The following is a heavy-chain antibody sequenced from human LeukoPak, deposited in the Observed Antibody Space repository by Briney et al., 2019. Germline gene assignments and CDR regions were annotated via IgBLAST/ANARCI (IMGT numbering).Heavy chain of an antibody. D-gene: IGHD2-2*01. CDR2: ISGSGDAT. CDR3: AKDVGYCGSTSCYFSY. Sequence: GGSLRLSCAASRFTFSSNAMSWVRQAPGKGLEWVSTISGSGDATYYAESVKGQFTISRDNSKNTLYLQMNSLRAEDTAVYYCAKDVGYCGSTSCYFSYWGQGTPVTVAS. CDR1: RFTFSSNA. V-gene: IGHV3-23*01. J-gene: IGHJ4*02.